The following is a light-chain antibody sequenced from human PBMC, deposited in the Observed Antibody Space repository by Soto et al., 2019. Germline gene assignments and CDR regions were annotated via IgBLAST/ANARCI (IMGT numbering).Light chain of an antibody. CDR3: QQYGSSPPT. J-gene: IGKJ1*01. V-gene: IGKV3-20*01. Sequence: IVLTQSPGTLSLSPGERATLSSRASQSVSSSYLAWYQQKPGQAPRPLTYGASSRATGIPDTFRRSGSGTDFTLTISRLEPEDFAVYYCQQYGSSPPTFGQGTKVDIK. CDR1: QSVSSSY. CDR2: GAS.